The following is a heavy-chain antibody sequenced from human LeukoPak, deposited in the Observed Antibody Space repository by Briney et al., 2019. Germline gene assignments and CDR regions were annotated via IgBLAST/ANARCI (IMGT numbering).Heavy chain of an antibody. CDR1: GFTFSSYA. V-gene: IGHV3-23*01. D-gene: IGHD6-19*01. CDR2: ISGSGGST. J-gene: IGHJ3*02. Sequence: GGSLRLSCAASGFTFSSYAMSWVRQAPGKGLEWVSAISGSGGSTYYADSVKGRFTISRDNSKNTLYLQMNSLRAEDTAVYYCASLAGSSGWSPTHDAFDIWGQGTMVTVSS. CDR3: ASLAGSSGWSPTHDAFDI.